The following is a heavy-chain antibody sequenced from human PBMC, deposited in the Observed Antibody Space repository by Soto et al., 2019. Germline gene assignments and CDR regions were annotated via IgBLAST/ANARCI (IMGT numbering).Heavy chain of an antibody. Sequence: AGSLRPSCASPGFTVRSNYMSWVRQAPGKGLEWGSVIYSGGSTYYADSLKGRFTISRDNSKNTLYLQMNSLGAEDTAVYCRATVTFAMYKSWSQGTLVKVSS. CDR1: GFTVRSNY. CDR3: ATVTFAMYKS. J-gene: IGHJ4*02. CDR2: IYSGGST. V-gene: IGHV3-53*05. D-gene: IGHD1-1*01.